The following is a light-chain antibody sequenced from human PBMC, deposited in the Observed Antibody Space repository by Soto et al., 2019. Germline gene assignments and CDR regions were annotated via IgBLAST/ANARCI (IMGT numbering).Light chain of an antibody. CDR3: CTYAGTTDYYTWV. V-gene: IGLV2-11*01. CDR2: DVT. CDR1: SSDIGRYNY. J-gene: IGLJ3*02. Sequence: QSALTQPRSVSGSPGQSVTISCTGTSSDIGRYNYVSWYQQHPDKAPKLIIYDVTKRPSGVPDRFSGSKSGNTASLTISGLQAEDESHYYCCTYAGTTDYYTWVFGGGTQLTVL.